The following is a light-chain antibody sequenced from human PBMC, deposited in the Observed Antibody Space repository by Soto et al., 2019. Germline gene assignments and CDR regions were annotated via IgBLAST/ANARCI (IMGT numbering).Light chain of an antibody. CDR2: EAS. CDR1: STDFVSYNR. Sequence: QSALTQPPSVSGSPGQSVTISCTGTSTDFVSYNRVSWYQQPPGTAPKLIIYEASNRPSGVPDRFSGSKSGNTASLTISGLQAADEADYYCCLYAVTFYVFGTGTKVTVL. J-gene: IGLJ1*01. CDR3: CLYAVTFYV. V-gene: IGLV2-18*01.